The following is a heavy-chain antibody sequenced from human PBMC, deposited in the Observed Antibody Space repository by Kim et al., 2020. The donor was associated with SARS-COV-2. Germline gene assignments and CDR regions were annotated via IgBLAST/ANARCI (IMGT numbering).Heavy chain of an antibody. CDR3: ARDRDYYDSSGYFPYS. Sequence: ASVKVSCKASGYTFTSYYMHWVRQAPGQGLEWMGIINPSGGSTSYAQKFQGRVTMTRDTSTSTVYMELSSLRSEDTAVYYCARDRDYYDSSGYFPYSWGRGTLVTVSS. J-gene: IGHJ4*02. V-gene: IGHV1-46*01. CDR1: GYTFTSYY. CDR2: INPSGGST. D-gene: IGHD3-22*01.